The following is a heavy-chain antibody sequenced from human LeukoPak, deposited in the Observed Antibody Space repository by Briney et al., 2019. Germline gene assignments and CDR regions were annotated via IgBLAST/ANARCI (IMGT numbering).Heavy chain of an antibody. CDR3: AWSGDSSSWDYYYYYMDV. CDR1: GGSFSGYY. J-gene: IGHJ6*03. V-gene: IGHV4-34*01. Sequence: SETLSLTCAVYGGSFSGYYWSWIRQPPGKGLEWIGEINHSGSTNYNPSLKSRVTISVDTSKNQFSLKLSSVTAADTAVYYCAWSGDSSSWDYYYYYMDVWGKGTTVTISS. D-gene: IGHD6-13*01. CDR2: INHSGST.